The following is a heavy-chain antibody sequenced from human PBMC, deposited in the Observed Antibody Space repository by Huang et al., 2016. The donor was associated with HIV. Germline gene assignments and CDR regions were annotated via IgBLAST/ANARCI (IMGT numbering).Heavy chain of an antibody. V-gene: IGHV4-34*02. J-gene: IGHJ3*02. Sequence: QVFLQQWGTGVLKPSETLSLKCAVYGGSFSGNYWTWIRQSPVKGLEWIGEIDYNATASLNPSFKSRLTLSVDRSKNQVSMKMTLVTATDTAVYYCVRNPILGDDAFDMWGRGTRVSVSS. CDR3: VRNPILGDDAFDM. CDR2: IDYNATA. CDR1: GGSFSGNY.